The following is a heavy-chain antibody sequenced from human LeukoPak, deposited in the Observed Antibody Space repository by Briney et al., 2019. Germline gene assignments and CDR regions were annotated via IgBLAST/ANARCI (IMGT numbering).Heavy chain of an antibody. CDR1: GFTFSSYG. CDR3: ARDHSSGWYSDYFDY. V-gene: IGHV3-33*01. CDR2: IWYDGSNK. J-gene: IGHJ4*02. D-gene: IGHD6-19*01. Sequence: GSLRLSCAASGFTFSSYGMHWVRQAPGKGLEWVAVIWYDGSNKYYADSVKGRFTISRDNSKNTLYLQMNSLRAEDTAEYYCARDHSSGWYSDYFDYWGQGTLVTVSS.